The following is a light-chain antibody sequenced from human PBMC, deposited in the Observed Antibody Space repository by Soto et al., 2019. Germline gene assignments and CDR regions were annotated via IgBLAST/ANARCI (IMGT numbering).Light chain of an antibody. V-gene: IGKV1-12*01. Sequence: DIQMTQSPSFVSASVGDRVTITCRASQGISRWLAWYQQRPGKAPELLIYGASSLQSGVPSRFSGSGSGTEFTITISSLQPEDFATYYCQQANSFPLTFGQGTRLGIK. CDR3: QQANSFPLT. J-gene: IGKJ5*01. CDR1: QGISRW. CDR2: GAS.